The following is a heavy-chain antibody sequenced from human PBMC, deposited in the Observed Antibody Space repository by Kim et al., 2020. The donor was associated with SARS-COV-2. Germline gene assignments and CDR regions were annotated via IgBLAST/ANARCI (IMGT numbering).Heavy chain of an antibody. J-gene: IGHJ4*02. CDR1: GFTFGDYA. Sequence: GGSLRLSCTASGFTFGDYAMSWFRQAPGKGLEWVGFIRSKAYGGTTEYAASVKGRFTISRDDSKSIAYLQMNSLKTEDTAVYYCTFYGSGSYHTIDYWGQGTLVTVSS. D-gene: IGHD3-10*01. V-gene: IGHV3-49*03. CDR2: IRSKAYGGTT. CDR3: TFYGSGSYHTIDY.